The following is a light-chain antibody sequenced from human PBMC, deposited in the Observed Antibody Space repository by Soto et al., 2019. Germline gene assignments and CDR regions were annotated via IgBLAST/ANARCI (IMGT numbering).Light chain of an antibody. V-gene: IGKV2-28*01. Sequence: ESVMSQSPLSLSVTPGEPASISCRSSQSLLHSNGYNYLDWYLQKPGQSPQLLIYFVSFRAAGVPDRFSGSGSGTDFTLKISRVEAADVGVYYCMQALQTPSFGGGTKVEIK. CDR1: QSLLHSNGYNY. CDR3: MQALQTPS. CDR2: FVS. J-gene: IGKJ4*01.